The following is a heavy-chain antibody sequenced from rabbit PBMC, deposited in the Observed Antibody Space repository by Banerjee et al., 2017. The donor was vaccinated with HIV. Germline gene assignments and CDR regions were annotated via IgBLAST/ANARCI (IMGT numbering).Heavy chain of an antibody. D-gene: IGHD4-1*01. CDR3: ARSQWLSLNL. J-gene: IGHJ4*01. CDR2: IDVSSSGST. Sequence: QEQLEESGGGLVQPEGSLTLTCKASGFTLSSYWMWWVRQAPGKGLEWIACIDVSSSGSTYYASWAKGRFTVSLDNAQNTVFLQMTSLTAADTATYFCARSQWLSLNLWGPGTLVTVS. V-gene: IGHV1S45*01. CDR1: GFTLSSYW.